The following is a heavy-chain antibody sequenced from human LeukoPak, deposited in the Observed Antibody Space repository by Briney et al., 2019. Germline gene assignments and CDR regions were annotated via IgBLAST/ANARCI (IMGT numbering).Heavy chain of an antibody. Sequence: GGSLRLSCAASGFTFSSYSMNWVRQAPGKGLEWVSSISSSSSYIYYADSVKGRFTISRDNAKNSLYLQMNSLRAEDTAVYYCARVVGGYGAIYYFDYWGQGTLVTVSS. D-gene: IGHD5-12*01. CDR2: ISSSSSYI. CDR3: ARVVGGYGAIYYFDY. V-gene: IGHV3-21*01. CDR1: GFTFSSYS. J-gene: IGHJ4*02.